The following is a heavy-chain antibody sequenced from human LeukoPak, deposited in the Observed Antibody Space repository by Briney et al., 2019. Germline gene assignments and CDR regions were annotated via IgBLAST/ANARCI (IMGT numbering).Heavy chain of an antibody. J-gene: IGHJ5*02. CDR3: ARDRGYCSSTSCYSRDGNWFDL. CDR2: IYYSGST. CDR1: GGSISSYY. Sequence: SETLSLTCTVSGGSISSYYWSWIRQPPGKGLEWIGYIYYSGSTNYNPSLKSRVTISVDTSKNQFSLKLSSVTAADTAVYYCARDRGYCSSTSCYSRDGNWFDLWGQGTLVTVSS. D-gene: IGHD2-2*01. V-gene: IGHV4-59*01.